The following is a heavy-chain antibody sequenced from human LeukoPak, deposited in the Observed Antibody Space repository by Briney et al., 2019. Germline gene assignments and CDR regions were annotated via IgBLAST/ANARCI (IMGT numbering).Heavy chain of an antibody. Sequence: GGSLRLSCAASGFTFSSYAMSWVRQAPGKGLEWVSAISGSGGSTYYADSVKGRFTISRDNSKNTLYLQMNSLRVEDTAVYYCAKSWNYYDSSGDDALDIWGQGTMVTVSS. CDR1: GFTFSSYA. J-gene: IGHJ3*02. CDR2: ISGSGGST. CDR3: AKSWNYYDSSGDDALDI. V-gene: IGHV3-23*01. D-gene: IGHD3-22*01.